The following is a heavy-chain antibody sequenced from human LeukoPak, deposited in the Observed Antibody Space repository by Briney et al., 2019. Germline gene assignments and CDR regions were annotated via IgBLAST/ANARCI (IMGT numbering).Heavy chain of an antibody. J-gene: IGHJ4*02. CDR2: IYPGDSDT. V-gene: IGHV5-51*01. D-gene: IGHD4-17*01. CDR1: GYSFTSYW. Sequence: GRSRQISGKGSGYSFTSYWSGGVRQLPGKGLEGMGIIYPGDSDTRYIPSFQGQLTISADKSISTAYLQWSSLKASDTAMYYCARQGTPPLYGDPKNFFDYWGQGTLVTVSS. CDR3: ARQGTPPLYGDPKNFFDY.